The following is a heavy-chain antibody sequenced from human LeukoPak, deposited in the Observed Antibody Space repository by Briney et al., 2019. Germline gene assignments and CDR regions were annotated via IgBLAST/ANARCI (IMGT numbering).Heavy chain of an antibody. CDR1: GYTSTSYG. D-gene: IGHD6-19*01. CDR3: ARDEEAVSALAPFDY. Sequence: ASVKVSCKASGYTSTSYGISWVRQAPGQGLEWMGWISAYNGNTNYAQKLQGRVTMTTDTSTSTAYMELRSLRSDDTAVYYCARDEEAVSALAPFDYWGQGTLVTVSS. CDR2: ISAYNGNT. V-gene: IGHV1-18*01. J-gene: IGHJ4*02.